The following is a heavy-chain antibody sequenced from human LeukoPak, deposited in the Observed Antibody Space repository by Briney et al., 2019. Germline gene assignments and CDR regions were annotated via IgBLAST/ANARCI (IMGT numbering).Heavy chain of an antibody. CDR3: AKHDYGVFKDFDY. V-gene: IGHV3-33*06. D-gene: IGHD4-17*01. J-gene: IGHJ4*02. CDR2: IWYDGSNK. Sequence: GGSLRLSCAASGFTFSSYGMHWVRQAPGKGLEWVAVIWYDGSNKYYADSVKGRFTISRDNSKNTLYLQMNSLRAEDTAVYYCAKHDYGVFKDFDYWGQGTLVTVSS. CDR1: GFTFSSYG.